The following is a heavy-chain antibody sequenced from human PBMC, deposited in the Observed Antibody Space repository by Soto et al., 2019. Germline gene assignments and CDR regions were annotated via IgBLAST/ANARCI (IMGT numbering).Heavy chain of an antibody. D-gene: IGHD3-10*01. J-gene: IGHJ3*01. V-gene: IGHV3-74*01. Sequence: GGSLRLSCSASGFTFSTYWMHWVRQAPGKGLVWVSRINSDATRTNYADSVKGRFTISRDNGKNTLFLQMNRLRVEDTAVYYCVQESPGFAADPDAYHVWGQGTKVTVSS. CDR1: GFTFSTYW. CDR3: VQESPGFAADPDAYHV. CDR2: INSDATRT.